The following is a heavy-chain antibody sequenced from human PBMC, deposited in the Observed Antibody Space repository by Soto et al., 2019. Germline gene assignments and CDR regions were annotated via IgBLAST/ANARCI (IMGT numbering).Heavy chain of an antibody. Sequence: SETLSLTCTVSGGSISSYYWSWIRQPPGKGLEWIGYIYYSGSTNYNPSLKSRVTISVDTSKNQFSLKLSSVTAADTAVYYCARHPPPRRYSSSYETTPGAVPWGQGTLVTVSS. J-gene: IGHJ5*02. V-gene: IGHV4-59*08. D-gene: IGHD6-6*01. CDR3: ARHPPPRRYSSSYETTPGAVP. CDR1: GGSISSYY. CDR2: IYYSGST.